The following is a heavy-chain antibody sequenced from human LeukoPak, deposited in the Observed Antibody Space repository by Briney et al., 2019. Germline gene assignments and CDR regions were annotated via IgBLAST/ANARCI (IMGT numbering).Heavy chain of an antibody. CDR1: GGSISTYY. V-gene: IGHV4-4*07. CDR3: AKNYDGAFDS. Sequence: SETLSFTCTVSGGSISTYYWTWIRQPAGKGLEWIGRVRTSGSTDYNPSLKSRVTMSVDTSKNQFSMSLSSVTAADTAVYYCAKNYDGAFDSWGQGTLVTVSS. CDR2: VRTSGST. D-gene: IGHD3-10*01. J-gene: IGHJ4*02.